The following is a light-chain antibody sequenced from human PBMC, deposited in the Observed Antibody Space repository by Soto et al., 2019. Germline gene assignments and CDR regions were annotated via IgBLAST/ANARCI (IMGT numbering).Light chain of an antibody. V-gene: IGLV2-14*01. CDR1: SSDVGGYNY. CDR3: SSYTSSSTYV. CDR2: EVS. Sequence: QSVLTQPDSVSGSPVQSITISCTGTSSDVGGYNYVSWYQQHPGKAPKLMIYEVSNRPSGVSNRFSGSKSGNTASLTISGLQAEDEADYYCSSYTSSSTYVFGTGTKVTV. J-gene: IGLJ1*01.